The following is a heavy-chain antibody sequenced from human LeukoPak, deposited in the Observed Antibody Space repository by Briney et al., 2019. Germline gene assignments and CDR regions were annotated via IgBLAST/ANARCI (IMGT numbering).Heavy chain of an antibody. D-gene: IGHD6-19*01. CDR2: ISYDGSNK. CDR3: ARARASSGWYSFAY. CDR1: GFTFSSYG. Sequence: GGSLRLSCAASGFTFSSYGMHWVRQAPGKGLEWVAVISYDGSNKYYADSVKGRFTISRDNSKNTLYLQMNSLRAEDTAVYYCARARASSGWYSFAYWGQGTLVTVSS. J-gene: IGHJ4*02. V-gene: IGHV3-30*03.